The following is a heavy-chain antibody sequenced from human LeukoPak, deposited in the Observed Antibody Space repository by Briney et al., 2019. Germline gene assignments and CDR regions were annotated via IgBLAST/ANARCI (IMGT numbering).Heavy chain of an antibody. J-gene: IGHJ3*02. CDR1: GGSFSGYY. Sequence: PSETLSLTCAVYGGSFSGYYWSWIRQPPGKGLEWIGEINHSGSTNYNPSLKSRVTISVDTSKNQFSLKLSSVTAADTAVYYCARPKDIVVVPAAKAANDAFDIWGQGTMVTVSS. D-gene: IGHD2-2*01. CDR2: INHSGST. CDR3: ARPKDIVVVPAAKAANDAFDI. V-gene: IGHV4-34*01.